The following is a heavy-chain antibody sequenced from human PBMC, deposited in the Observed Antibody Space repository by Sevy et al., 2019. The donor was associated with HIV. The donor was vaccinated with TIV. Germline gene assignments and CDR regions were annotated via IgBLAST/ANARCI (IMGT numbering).Heavy chain of an antibody. CDR3: VRANSGDYPSRGYFDY. J-gene: IGHJ4*02. V-gene: IGHV1-3*01. D-gene: IGHD1-26*01. CDR1: GYTFTSYA. CDR2: IDAGNGNT. Sequence: ASVKVSCKASGYTFTSYAFHWVRQAPGQGLEWMGWIDAGNGNTKDSQKFQGRVTLTRETSASTAYMELSSQRSEDTGVYYVVRANSGDYPSRGYFDYWGQGTLVTVSS.